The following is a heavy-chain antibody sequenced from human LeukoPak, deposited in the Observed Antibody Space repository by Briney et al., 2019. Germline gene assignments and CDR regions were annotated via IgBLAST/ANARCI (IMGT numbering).Heavy chain of an antibody. CDR3: ARADQKYYDFWSGYSDSGYYFDY. CDR2: INHSGST. V-gene: IGHV4-34*01. CDR1: GGSFSGYY. D-gene: IGHD3-3*01. Sequence: SETLSLTCAVYGGSFSGYYWSWIRQPPGKGLEWIGEINHSGSTNYNPSLKSRVTISVDTSKNQFSLKLSSVTAADTAVYYCARADQKYYDFWSGYSDSGYYFDYWGQGTLVTVSS. J-gene: IGHJ4*02.